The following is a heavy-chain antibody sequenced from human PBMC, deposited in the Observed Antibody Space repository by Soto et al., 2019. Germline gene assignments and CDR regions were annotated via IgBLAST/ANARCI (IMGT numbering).Heavy chain of an antibody. Sequence: GGSLRLSCAASGFTFSRHSMNWIRQAPGKGLEWVSSTGPISTDIYYADSVKGRFTISRDNAKNSLYLQMNSLRAEDTAVYYCGIGHSGVVVPAASRAPKRGFSRDYYYYGMDVWGQGTTVTVSS. D-gene: IGHD2-2*01. CDR1: GFTFSRHS. CDR3: GIGHSGVVVPAASRAPKRGFSRDYYYYGMDV. V-gene: IGHV3-21*01. J-gene: IGHJ6*02. CDR2: TGPISTDI.